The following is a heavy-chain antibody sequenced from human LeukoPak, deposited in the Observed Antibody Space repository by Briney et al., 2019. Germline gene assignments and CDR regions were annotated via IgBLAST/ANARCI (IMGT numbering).Heavy chain of an antibody. CDR3: ARERYYDSSGYYYTYYFDY. J-gene: IGHJ4*02. D-gene: IGHD3-22*01. CDR1: GGSISSGDYY. Sequence: SQTLYLTCTVSGGSISSGDYYWSWIRQPPGKGLEWIGNIYYSGSTYYNPSLKSRVTISVDTSKNQFSLKLSSVTAADTAVYYCARERYYDSSGYYYTYYFDYWGQGTLVTVSS. V-gene: IGHV4-30-4*08. CDR2: IYYSGST.